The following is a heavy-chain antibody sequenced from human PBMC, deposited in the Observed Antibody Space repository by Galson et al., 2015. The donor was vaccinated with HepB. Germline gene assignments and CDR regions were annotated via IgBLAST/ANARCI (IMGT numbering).Heavy chain of an antibody. J-gene: IGHJ6*02. Sequence: SVKVSCKASGYTFTSYGISWVRQAPGQGLEWMGWISAYNGNTNYAQKLQGRVTMTTDTSTSTAYMELRSLRSDDTAVYCCASDCGYSYDCYYYGMDVWGQGTTVTVSS. CDR2: ISAYNGNT. V-gene: IGHV1-18*04. CDR1: GYTFTSYG. CDR3: ASDCGYSYDCYYYGMDV. D-gene: IGHD5-18*01.